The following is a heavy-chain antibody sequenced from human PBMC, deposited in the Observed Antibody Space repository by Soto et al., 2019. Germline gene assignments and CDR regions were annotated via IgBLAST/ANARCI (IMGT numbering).Heavy chain of an antibody. CDR2: ISSSGSTI. J-gene: IGHJ6*02. V-gene: IGHV3-11*01. CDR1: GFTFSDYY. CDR3: ARDDLDIVLVPAAIRHYGMDV. Sequence: GGSLRLSCAASGFTFSDYYMSWIRQAPGKGLEWVSYISSSGSTIYYADSVKGRFTISRDNAKNSLYLQMNSLRAEDTAVYYCARDDLDIVLVPAAIRHYGMDVWGQGTTVTVSS. D-gene: IGHD2-2*03.